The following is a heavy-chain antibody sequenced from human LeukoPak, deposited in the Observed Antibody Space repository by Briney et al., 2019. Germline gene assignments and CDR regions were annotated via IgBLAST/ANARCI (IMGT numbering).Heavy chain of an antibody. CDR2: IRSRRFGETR. J-gene: IGHJ4*02. CDR1: GFPQEVYP. V-gene: IGHV3-49*02. D-gene: IGHD3-16*02. CDR3: VRGAVIEYFDY. Sequence: PGGSLRLFCTPSGFPQEVYPVSWVRQAPGKGLEWVGFIRSRRFGETREYAASVKGRFTFSRDDSKSVVYLQMDSLKTEDTALYYCVRGAVIEYFDYWGQGTLVTVSS.